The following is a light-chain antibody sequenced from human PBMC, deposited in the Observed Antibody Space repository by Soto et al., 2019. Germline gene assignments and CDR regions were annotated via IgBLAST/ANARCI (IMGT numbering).Light chain of an antibody. J-gene: IGLJ2*01. CDR1: TSNIGAGYD. V-gene: IGLV1-40*01. Sequence: QPVLTQPPSVSGAPGQRVTISCTGSTSNIGAGYDVHWYQQLPGTAPKLLIYANNNRPSGVPDRFSGSKSGASASLAITGLQAEDEGDYYCQSCDSSLSAYVVFGGGTKLTVL. CDR2: ANN. CDR3: QSCDSSLSAYVV.